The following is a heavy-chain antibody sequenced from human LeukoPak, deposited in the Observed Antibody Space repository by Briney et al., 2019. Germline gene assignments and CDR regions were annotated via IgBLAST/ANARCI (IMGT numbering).Heavy chain of an antibody. V-gene: IGHV4-4*07. D-gene: IGHD6-13*01. J-gene: IGHJ4*02. CDR3: ARDLGSSWSVYFDY. CDR2: IYTSGST. CDR1: GGSISSYY. Sequence: SETLSLTCTVSGGSISSYYWSWIRQPAGKGLEWIGRIYTSGSTNYNPSLKSRVTMSVDTSKNQFSLKLSSVTAADTAVYYCARDLGSSWSVYFDYWGQGTLVTVSS.